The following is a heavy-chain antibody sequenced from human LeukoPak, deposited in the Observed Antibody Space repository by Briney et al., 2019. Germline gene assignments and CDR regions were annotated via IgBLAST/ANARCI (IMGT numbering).Heavy chain of an antibody. J-gene: IGHJ5*02. D-gene: IGHD3-10*01. CDR1: GFTFDDYA. V-gene: IGHV3-9*01. CDR3: ARGPHVLLWFGESLNWFDP. CDR2: ISWNSGTI. Sequence: GGSLRLSCAASGFTFDDYAMHWVRQAPGKGLEWVSGISWNSGTIDYADSVKGRFTISRDNAKNSLYLRLVSLRAEDTAVYFCARGPHVLLWFGESLNWFDPWGQGTLVTVSS.